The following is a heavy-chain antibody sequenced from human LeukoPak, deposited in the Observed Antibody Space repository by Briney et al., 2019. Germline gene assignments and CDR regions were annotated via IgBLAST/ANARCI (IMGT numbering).Heavy chain of an antibody. Sequence: PGESLRLSCAASEFTFSSSWMNWVRQAPGKGLEWVANINPDGSQKRFVDSVMGRFTMSRDNAKNSLYLQMNSLRVEDTAVFYCAAWTDREYNFWGQGTLVTVSS. CDR1: EFTFSSSW. V-gene: IGHV3-7*01. CDR2: INPDGSQK. CDR3: AAWTDREYNF. D-gene: IGHD3/OR15-3a*01. J-gene: IGHJ4*02.